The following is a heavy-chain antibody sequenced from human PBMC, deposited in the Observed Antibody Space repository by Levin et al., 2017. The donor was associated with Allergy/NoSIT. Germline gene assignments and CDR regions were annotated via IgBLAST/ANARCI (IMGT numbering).Heavy chain of an antibody. V-gene: IGHV4-61*01. CDR2: IYYSGST. D-gene: IGHD6-13*01. CDR1: GGSVSSGSYY. CDR3: ARGGVAAAGNWFDP. J-gene: IGHJ5*02. Sequence: KTSETLSLTCTVSGGSVSSGSYYWSWIRQPPGKGLEWIGYIYYSGSTNYNPSLKSRVTISVDTSKNQFSLKLSSVTAADTAVYYCARGGVAAAGNWFDPWGQGTLVTVSS.